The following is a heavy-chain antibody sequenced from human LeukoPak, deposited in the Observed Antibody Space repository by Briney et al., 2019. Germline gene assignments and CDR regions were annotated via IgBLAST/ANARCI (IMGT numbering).Heavy chain of an antibody. CDR3: ATKQWLAPPPDS. CDR2: INTDGTVT. CDR1: GFTFSKYW. V-gene: IGHV3-74*01. J-gene: IGHJ4*02. Sequence: PGGSLRLSCAASGFTFSKYWMLWVRQAPGKGLESVSRINTDGTVTTYADSVKGRFTVSRDNAGNTMFLQMNRVRDEDTAVYYCATKQWLAPPPDSWGQGTPVTVSS. D-gene: IGHD6-19*01.